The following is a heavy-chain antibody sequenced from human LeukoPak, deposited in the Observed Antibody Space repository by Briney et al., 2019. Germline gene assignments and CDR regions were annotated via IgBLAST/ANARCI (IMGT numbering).Heavy chain of an antibody. CDR1: GLTFSSYW. CDR3: AKRRYDSSGHFDS. CDR2: IKRDGSEK. D-gene: IGHD3-22*01. J-gene: IGHJ4*02. V-gene: IGHV3-7*01. Sequence: GGSLRLSCAASGLTFSSYWMTWVRQAPGKGLEWVANIKRDGSEKYYLNSVKGRFTISRDNAKNSLYLQMNSLRGEDTAVYYCAKRRYDSSGHFDSWGQGTLVTVSS.